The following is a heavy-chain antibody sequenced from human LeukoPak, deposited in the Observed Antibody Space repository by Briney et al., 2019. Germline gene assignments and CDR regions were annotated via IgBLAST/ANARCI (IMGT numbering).Heavy chain of an antibody. CDR3: ARVVTTVTTWYNWFDP. CDR2: IYYSGST. CDR1: GGSISSYY. D-gene: IGHD4-17*01. Sequence: SETLSLTCTVFGGSISSYYWSWIRQPPGKGLEWIGYIYYSGSTNYNPSLKSRVTISVDTSKNQFSLKLSSVTAADTAVYYCARVVTTVTTWYNWFDPGAREPWSPSPQ. J-gene: IGHJ5*02. V-gene: IGHV4-59*01.